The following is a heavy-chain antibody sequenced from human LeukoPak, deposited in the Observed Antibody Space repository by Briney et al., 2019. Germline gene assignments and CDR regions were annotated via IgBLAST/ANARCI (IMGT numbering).Heavy chain of an antibody. CDR2: ISSSSSYI. Sequence: GGSLRLSCAAPGFTFSSYSMNWVRQAPGKGLEWVSSISSSSSYIYYADSVKGRFTISRDNAKNSLYLQMNSLRAEDTAVYYCARDPPLRYDSSGYYQDYWGQGTLVTVSS. D-gene: IGHD3-22*01. J-gene: IGHJ4*02. CDR3: ARDPPLRYDSSGYYQDY. CDR1: GFTFSSYS. V-gene: IGHV3-21*01.